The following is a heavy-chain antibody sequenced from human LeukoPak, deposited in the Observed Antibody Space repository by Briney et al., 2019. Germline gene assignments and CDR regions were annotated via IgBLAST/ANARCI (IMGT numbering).Heavy chain of an antibody. Sequence: ASVKVSCKASGYTFTSYYMHWVRQAPGQGLEWMGIINPSGGSTSYAQKFQGRVTMTRDTSTSTVYMELSSLRSEDTAVYYCARVGAAAGTGDWFDPWGQGTLVTVSS. CDR2: INPSGGST. D-gene: IGHD6-13*01. J-gene: IGHJ5*02. CDR1: GYTFTSYY. V-gene: IGHV1-46*01. CDR3: ARVGAAAGTGDWFDP.